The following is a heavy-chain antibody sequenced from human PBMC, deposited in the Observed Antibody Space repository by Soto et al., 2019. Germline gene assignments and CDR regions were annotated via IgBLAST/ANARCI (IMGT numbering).Heavy chain of an antibody. CDR3: EKELKYFDY. CDR2: ISGSGGST. V-gene: IGHV3-23*01. Sequence: EVQLLESGGGLVQPGGSLRLSCAASGFTFSSYAMSWVRQAPGKGLEWVSAISGSGGSTYYSDNGKGRFTISRDNSKNTLYLKMNSLKDEDTDLYYCEKELKYFDYWGQGTLVTVSS. CDR1: GFTFSSYA. J-gene: IGHJ4*02.